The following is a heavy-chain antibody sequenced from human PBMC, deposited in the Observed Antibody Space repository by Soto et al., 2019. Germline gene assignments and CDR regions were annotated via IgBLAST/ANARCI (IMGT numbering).Heavy chain of an antibody. D-gene: IGHD4-4*01. CDR1: GFTFNTYS. Sequence: GGSLRLSCAASGFTFNTYSMNWVRQAPGKGLEWVSCISGSNNYIYYADSVKGRFTISRDNSKNTLYLQMNSLTGDDTAVYYCAKSRDGYSFYFYYGMDVWGQGTTVTVSS. V-gene: IGHV3-21*01. J-gene: IGHJ6*02. CDR3: AKSRDGYSFYFYYGMDV. CDR2: ISGSNNYI.